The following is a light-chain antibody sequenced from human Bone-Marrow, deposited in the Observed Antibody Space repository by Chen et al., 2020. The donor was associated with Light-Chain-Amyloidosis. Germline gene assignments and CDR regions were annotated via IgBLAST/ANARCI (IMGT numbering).Light chain of an antibody. CDR3: QSYQGSSQGV. CDR2: EDD. J-gene: IGLJ3*02. V-gene: IGLV6-57*01. Sequence: NFILTQPHSVSESPGKTVIISCTRSSGSIATNYVQWYQQRPGSSPTTVIYEDDQRPSGVQDRFSGSIDRSSNSASLTISGLKTEDEADYYCQSYQGSSQGVFGGGTKLTVL. CDR1: SGSIATNY.